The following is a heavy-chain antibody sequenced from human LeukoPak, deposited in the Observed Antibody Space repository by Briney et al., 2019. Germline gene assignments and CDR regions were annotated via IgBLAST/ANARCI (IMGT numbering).Heavy chain of an antibody. CDR1: GYSIITYW. J-gene: IGHJ4*02. V-gene: IGHV5-51*01. CDR3: ARRYYYDSSGYSDY. D-gene: IGHD3-22*01. Sequence: GESLKICCKGSGYSIITYWICFGRQMAGKRLWCIGSIYPGDSETRYSPSFQGQVTISADKSISTAYLQWSSLKASDTAMYYCARRYYYDSSGYSDYWGQGTLVTASS. CDR2: IYPGDSET.